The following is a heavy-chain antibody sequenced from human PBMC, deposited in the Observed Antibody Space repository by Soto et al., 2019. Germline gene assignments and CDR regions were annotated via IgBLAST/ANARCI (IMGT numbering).Heavy chain of an antibody. CDR1: GGSFSGYY. J-gene: IGHJ6*02. CDR3: ARGLRRAAAGTYYYGMDV. V-gene: IGHV4-34*01. D-gene: IGHD6-13*01. Sequence: PSETLSLTCAVYGGSFSGYYWSWIRQPPGKGLEWIGEINHSGSTNYNPSLKSRVTISVDTSKNQFSLKLSSVTAADTAVYYCARGLRRAAAGTYYYGMDVWGQGTTVTV. CDR2: INHSGST.